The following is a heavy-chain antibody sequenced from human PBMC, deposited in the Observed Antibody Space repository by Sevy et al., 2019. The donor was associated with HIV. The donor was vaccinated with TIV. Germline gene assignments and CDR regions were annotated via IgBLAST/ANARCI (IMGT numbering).Heavy chain of an antibody. CDR3: ARDSSHVETTMIKGFDP. V-gene: IGHV4-31*03. J-gene: IGHJ5*02. D-gene: IGHD5-18*01. CDR2: IYDSGST. CDR1: GGSISSGGYF. Sequence: SETLSLTCTVSGGSISSGGYFWSWIRQHPGKGLEWIGYIYDSGSTYYNPSLKSRVTLSVDKSKNQLSLKLSSVTAADTAVYYCARDSSHVETTMIKGFDPLGQGTLVTVSS.